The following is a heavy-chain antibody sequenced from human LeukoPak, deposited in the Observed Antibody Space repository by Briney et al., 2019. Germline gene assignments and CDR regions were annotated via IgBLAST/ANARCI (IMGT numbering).Heavy chain of an antibody. CDR2: IIHSGST. CDR1: GGSFSGYY. CDR3: ARGRGFCSSTSCSFDY. V-gene: IGHV4-34*01. D-gene: IGHD2-2*01. Sequence: SETLSLTCAVYGGSFSGYYWSWIRQPPGKGLEWLGEIIHSGSTNYNPSLKSRVTISVDTSKNQFSLKLSSVTAADTSVYCCARGRGFCSSTSCSFDYWGQGTLVTVSS. J-gene: IGHJ4*02.